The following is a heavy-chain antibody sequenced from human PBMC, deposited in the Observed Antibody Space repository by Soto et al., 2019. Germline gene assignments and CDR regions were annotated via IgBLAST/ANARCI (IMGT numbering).Heavy chain of an antibody. CDR3: ARASDYDFWSGYRNWFDP. CDR1: GFTFSSYS. Sequence: GGSLRLSCAASGFTFSSYSMNWVRQAPGKGLEWVSSISSSSSYIYYADSVKGRFTISRDNAKNSLYLQMNSLRAEDTAVYYCARASDYDFWSGYRNWFDPWGQGTLVTVSS. V-gene: IGHV3-21*01. D-gene: IGHD3-3*01. J-gene: IGHJ5*02. CDR2: ISSSSSYI.